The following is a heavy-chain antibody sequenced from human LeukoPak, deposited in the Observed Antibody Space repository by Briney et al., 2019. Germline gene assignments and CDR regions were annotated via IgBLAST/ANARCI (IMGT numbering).Heavy chain of an antibody. J-gene: IGHJ4*02. Sequence: PGRSLRLSCAASGFTFDGYGMYWVRQAPGKGLEWVSGITWNSDDMAYADSVKGRFTISRDNAKNCLYLQINSLRVEDTALYYCTKVTGWRTGFDYWGQGTLVTVSS. V-gene: IGHV3-9*01. D-gene: IGHD3-9*01. CDR1: GFTFDGYG. CDR3: TKVTGWRTGFDY. CDR2: ITWNSDDM.